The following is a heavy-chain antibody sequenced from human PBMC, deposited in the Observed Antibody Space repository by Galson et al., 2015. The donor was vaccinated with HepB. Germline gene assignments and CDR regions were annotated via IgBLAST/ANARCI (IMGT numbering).Heavy chain of an antibody. V-gene: IGHV3-74*01. CDR1: GFTFSAYW. J-gene: IGHJ4*02. CDR2: ISTDGTYT. Sequence: SLRLSCAASGFTFSAYWMQWVRQDPEKGLLWISHISTDGTYTNYADSVKGRFTISRDNSKNTLYLQMNSLRAEDTAVYYCARADYYDSSGLGYWGQGTLVTVSS. D-gene: IGHD3-22*01. CDR3: ARADYYDSSGLGY.